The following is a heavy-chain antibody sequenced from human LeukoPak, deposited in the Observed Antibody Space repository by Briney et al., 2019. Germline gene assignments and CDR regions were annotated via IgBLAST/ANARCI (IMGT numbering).Heavy chain of an antibody. CDR3: ARDRNDFWSGYSDY. J-gene: IGHJ4*02. CDR2: IYTSGST. D-gene: IGHD3-3*01. V-gene: IGHV4-61*02. CDR1: GGSISSGSYY. Sequence: SETLSLTCTVSGGSISSGSYYWSWLRQPAGKGLEWIGRIYTSGSTNYNPSLKSRVTISVDTSKNQFSLKLSSVTAADTAVYYCARDRNDFWSGYSDYWGQGTLVTVSS.